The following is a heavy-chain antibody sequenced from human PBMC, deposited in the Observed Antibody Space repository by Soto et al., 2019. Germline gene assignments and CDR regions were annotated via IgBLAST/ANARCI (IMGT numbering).Heavy chain of an antibody. J-gene: IGHJ3*02. V-gene: IGHV1-18*01. D-gene: IGHD3-10*01. CDR1: GYTFTSYD. CDR2: ISAYNGNT. CDR3: AREGRYYYGSGTSDI. Sequence: ASVKVSCKASGYTFTSYDINWVRQATGQGLEWMGWISAYNGNTNYAQKLQGRVTMTTDTSTSTAYMELRSLRSDDTAVYYCAREGRYYYGSGTSDIWGQGTMVTVS.